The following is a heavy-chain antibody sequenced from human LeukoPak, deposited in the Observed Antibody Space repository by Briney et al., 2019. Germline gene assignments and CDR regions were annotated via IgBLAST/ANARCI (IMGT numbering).Heavy chain of an antibody. Sequence: PSETLSLTCAVYGGSFSGYYWSWIRQPPGKGLEWIGEINHSGSTNYNPSLKSRVTISVDTSKNQFSLKLSSVTAADTAVYYCARVPAVAGTYGMDVWGKGTTVTVSS. CDR1: GGSFSGYY. CDR2: INHSGST. CDR3: ARVPAVAGTYGMDV. V-gene: IGHV4-34*01. J-gene: IGHJ6*04. D-gene: IGHD6-19*01.